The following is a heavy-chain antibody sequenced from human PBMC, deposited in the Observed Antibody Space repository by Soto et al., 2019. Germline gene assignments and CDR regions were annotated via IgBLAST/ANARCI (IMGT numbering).Heavy chain of an antibody. Sequence: PGGSLRLSCTASGFTFGDYAMSWFRQAPGKGLEWVGFIRSKAYGGSTEYAASVKGRFTISRDDSKSIAYLQMNSLKAEDTAVYYCTRAPDCSSNSCYWFDPWGQGTLVTVSS. V-gene: IGHV3-49*03. CDR2: IRSKAYGGST. CDR3: TRAPDCSSNSCYWFDP. D-gene: IGHD2-2*01. CDR1: GFTFGDYA. J-gene: IGHJ5*01.